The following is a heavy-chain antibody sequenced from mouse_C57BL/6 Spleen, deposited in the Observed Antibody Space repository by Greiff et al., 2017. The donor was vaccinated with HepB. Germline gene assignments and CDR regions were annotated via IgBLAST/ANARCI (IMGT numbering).Heavy chain of an antibody. CDR3: AKNGATGAWYVDV. J-gene: IGHJ1*03. V-gene: IGHV2-5*01. CDR1: GFSLTSYG. CDR2: IWRGGST. Sequence: VQLQQSGPGLVQPSQSLSITCTVSGFSLTSYGVHWVRQSPGKGLEWLGVIWRGGSTDYNAAFMSRLSITKDNSKSQVFFKMNSLQADDTAIYYCAKNGATGAWYVDVWGTGTTVTVSS.